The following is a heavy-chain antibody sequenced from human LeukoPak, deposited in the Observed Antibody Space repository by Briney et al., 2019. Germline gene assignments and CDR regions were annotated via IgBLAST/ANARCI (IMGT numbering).Heavy chain of an antibody. D-gene: IGHD1-26*01. CDR1: GYTFTIYG. CDR3: ARDLRRSIVGATNY. V-gene: IGHV1-18*01. Sequence: ASVTVSCKASGYTFTIYGISWVRQAPGQGLEWMGWISAYNGNTNYAQKLQGRVTMTTDTSTSTAYMELRSLRSDDTAVYYCARDLRRSIVGATNYWGQGTLVTVSS. CDR2: ISAYNGNT. J-gene: IGHJ4*02.